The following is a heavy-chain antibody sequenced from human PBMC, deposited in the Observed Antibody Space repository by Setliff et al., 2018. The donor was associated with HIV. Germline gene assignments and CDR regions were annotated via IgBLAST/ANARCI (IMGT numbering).Heavy chain of an antibody. CDR2: INHSGKT. Sequence: PSETLSLTCAVYGGSFSGFYWSWIRQAPGKGLGWIGEINHSGKTNYNPSLKSRITLSVDTSENQFALKLASVTAADTAVYYCARGFTIFGVGFSADPTGNWFDPWGQGTLFTVSS. J-gene: IGHJ5*02. D-gene: IGHD3-3*01. CDR1: GGSFSGFY. V-gene: IGHV4-34*01. CDR3: ARGFTIFGVGFSADPTGNWFDP.